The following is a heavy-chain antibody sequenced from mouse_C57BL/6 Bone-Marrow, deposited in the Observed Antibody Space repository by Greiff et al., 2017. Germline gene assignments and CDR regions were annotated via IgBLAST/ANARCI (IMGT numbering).Heavy chain of an antibody. Sequence: QVQLKESGAELARPGASVKLSCKASGYTFTSYGISWVKQRPGQGLEWIGEIYPRSGNTYYNEKFKGKATLTADKSSSTAYMELRSLTSEDSAVYFCARSGYYHWYFDVWGTGTTVTVSS. V-gene: IGHV1-81*01. J-gene: IGHJ1*03. CDR3: ARSGYYHWYFDV. D-gene: IGHD2-3*01. CDR1: GYTFTSYG. CDR2: IYPRSGNT.